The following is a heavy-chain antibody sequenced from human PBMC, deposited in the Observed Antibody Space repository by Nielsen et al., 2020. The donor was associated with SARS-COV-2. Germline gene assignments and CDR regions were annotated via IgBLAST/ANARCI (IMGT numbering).Heavy chain of an antibody. D-gene: IGHD1-26*01. J-gene: IGHJ4*02. CDR1: GGTFSTYA. CDR2: MSAYNGNT. CDR3: ARGGATTLLDFDY. Sequence: ASVKASCKASGGTFSTYAISWAPPAPAQGLEWMGRMSAYNGNTNYAQKLQGRVTMTTDTSTSTAYMELRSLRSDDAAVYYCARGGATTLLDFDYWGQGTLVTVSS. V-gene: IGHV1-18*01.